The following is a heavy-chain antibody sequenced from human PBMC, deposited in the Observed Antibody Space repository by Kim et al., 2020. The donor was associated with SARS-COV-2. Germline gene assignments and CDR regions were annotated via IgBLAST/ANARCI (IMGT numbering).Heavy chain of an antibody. V-gene: IGHV3-30*18. D-gene: IGHD3-10*01. Sequence: GGSLRLSCAASGFTFSTHGMHWVRQAPGKGLEWVALISYDGNTIYYVDSVKGRFTISRDNSKNTLYLQMNGLRAEDTAVYYCAKRFPSPGTHRDAFDIWG. J-gene: IGHJ3*02. CDR1: GFTFSTHG. CDR2: ISYDGNTI. CDR3: AKRFPSPGTHRDAFDI.